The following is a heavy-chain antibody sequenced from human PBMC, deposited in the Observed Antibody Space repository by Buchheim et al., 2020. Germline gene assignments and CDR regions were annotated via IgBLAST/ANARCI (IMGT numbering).Heavy chain of an antibody. CDR2: ISGSGNST. CDR3: AKGGQITSRLGLIDY. V-gene: IGHV3-23*01. J-gene: IGHJ4*02. D-gene: IGHD1-14*01. Sequence: EVQLLDSGGGLVQPGGSLRLSCAASGFTFSSYAMRWVRPAPGKGLAWVSGISGSGNSTYYADSVKGRFTLSRDNSKNTFALQMNSLRVEDTAVYYCAKGGQITSRLGLIDYWGQGTL. CDR1: GFTFSSYA.